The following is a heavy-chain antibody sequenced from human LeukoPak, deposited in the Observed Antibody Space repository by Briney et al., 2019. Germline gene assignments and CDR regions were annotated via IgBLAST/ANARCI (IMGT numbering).Heavy chain of an antibody. J-gene: IGHJ6*02. D-gene: IGHD2-2*01. V-gene: IGHV4-39*07. CDR3: ARVGGTNYYYYGMDV. CDR2: IYYSGST. CDR1: GGSISGSSYY. Sequence: SETLSLTCTVSGGSISGSSYYWGWIRQPPGKGLEWIGSIYYSGSTYYNPSLKSRVTISVDTSKNQFSLKLSSVTAADTAVYYCARVGGTNYYYYGMDVWGQGTTVTVSS.